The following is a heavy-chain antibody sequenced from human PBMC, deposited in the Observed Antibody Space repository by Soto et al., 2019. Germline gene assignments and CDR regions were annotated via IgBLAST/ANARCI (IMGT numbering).Heavy chain of an antibody. CDR2: ISYDGSNK. D-gene: IGHD6-19*01. V-gene: IGHV3-30*18. J-gene: IGHJ4*02. CDR3: AKAFTFYSSGCG. Sequence: QVQLVESGGGVVQPGRSLRLSCAASGFTFSSYGMHWVRQAPGKGLEWVAVISYDGSNKYYADSVKGRFTISRDNSKNTLYLQMNSLRAEDTAVYYCAKAFTFYSSGCGWGQGTLVTVSS. CDR1: GFTFSSYG.